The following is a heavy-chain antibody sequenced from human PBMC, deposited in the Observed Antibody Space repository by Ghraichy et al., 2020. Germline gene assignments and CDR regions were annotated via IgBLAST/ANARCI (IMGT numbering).Heavy chain of an antibody. D-gene: IGHD3-10*01. CDR3: ARGGPLDYYGSGSYYKVPNWFDP. Sequence: ASVKVSCKASGYTFTGYYMYWVRQAPGQGLEWMGWINPNSGGTNYAQKFQGRVTMTRDTSISTAYMELSRLRSDDTAVYYCARGGPLDYYGSGSYYKVPNWFDPWGQGTLVTVSS. CDR2: INPNSGGT. V-gene: IGHV1-2*02. J-gene: IGHJ5*02. CDR1: GYTFTGYY.